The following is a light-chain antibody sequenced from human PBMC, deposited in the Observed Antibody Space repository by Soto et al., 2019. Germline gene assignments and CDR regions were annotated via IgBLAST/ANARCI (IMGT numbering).Light chain of an antibody. Sequence: EIVLTQSPATLSLSPGERAALSCRASQSVGNRLAWCQQKPGQAPRLLIYDASTRATGIPARFSGSGSGTEFNFTIGSLEPEDFAVYYCQQRFNWPPLTFGGGTTVEIK. J-gene: IGKJ4*01. CDR2: DAS. CDR1: QSVGNR. V-gene: IGKV3-11*01. CDR3: QQRFNWPPLT.